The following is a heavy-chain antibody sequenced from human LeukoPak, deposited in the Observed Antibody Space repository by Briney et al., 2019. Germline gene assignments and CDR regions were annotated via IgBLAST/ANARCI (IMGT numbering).Heavy chain of an antibody. Sequence: SETLSLTCSVSGGSIGGYYWTWIRQPAGKGLEWIGRVYTSGSTHYNPSLKTRLTMSVDTSKNQVSLKLSSVAAADTAVYYCARDGSSSAYYYGSFDIWGQGTMVTVSS. D-gene: IGHD3-22*01. CDR1: GGSIGGYY. J-gene: IGHJ3*02. CDR2: VYTSGST. CDR3: ARDGSSSAYYYGSFDI. V-gene: IGHV4-4*07.